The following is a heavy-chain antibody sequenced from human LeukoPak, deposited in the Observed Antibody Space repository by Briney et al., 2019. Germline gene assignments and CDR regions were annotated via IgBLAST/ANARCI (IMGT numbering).Heavy chain of an antibody. CDR2: IKMDGSEE. J-gene: IGHJ4*02. CDR1: GFTFSNYW. V-gene: IGHV3-7*03. Sequence: GGSLRLSCAASGFTFSNYWMSWVRQAPGKGLEWVANIKMDGSEEYYVDSMKGRFTISRDNAKNSLYLQMNSLRAEDTAVYFCARGHFYHLYWGQGTLVTVSS. D-gene: IGHD3-3*02. CDR3: ARGHFYHLY.